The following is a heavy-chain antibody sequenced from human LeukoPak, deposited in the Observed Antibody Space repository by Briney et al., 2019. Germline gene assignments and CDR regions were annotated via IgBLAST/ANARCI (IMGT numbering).Heavy chain of an antibody. CDR1: GFTFSSYE. V-gene: IGHV3-53*01. J-gene: IGHJ4*02. D-gene: IGHD3-22*01. Sequence: GGSLRLSCAASGFTFSSYEMNWVRQAPGKGLEWVSLIYSGSTTNYADSVKGRFTISRDNSKNTLYLQMNSLRVDDTAVYYCAKGSRPGSSGYPNLDHWGQGTLVTVSS. CDR3: AKGSRPGSSGYPNLDH. CDR2: IYSGSTT.